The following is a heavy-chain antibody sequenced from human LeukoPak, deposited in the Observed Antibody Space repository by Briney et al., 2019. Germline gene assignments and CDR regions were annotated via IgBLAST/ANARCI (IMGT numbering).Heavy chain of an antibody. D-gene: IGHD1-26*01. Sequence: GGSLRLFCAASGFTFSSYAMSWVRQAPGKGLEWVSLVDSGGDTYYADSVKGRFTISRDNSKNTLYLLMNSLRADDTAVYYCARDRSGSTHWGQGTLVTVSS. V-gene: IGHV3-23*01. CDR3: ARDRSGSTH. CDR2: VDSGGDT. CDR1: GFTFSSYA. J-gene: IGHJ4*02.